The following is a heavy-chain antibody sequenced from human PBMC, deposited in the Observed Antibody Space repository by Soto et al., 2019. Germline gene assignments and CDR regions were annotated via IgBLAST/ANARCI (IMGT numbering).Heavy chain of an antibody. CDR3: ATMGTPATGLYYFDY. V-gene: IGHV4-30-4*01. CDR2: ISYSGST. J-gene: IGHJ4*02. D-gene: IGHD1-7*01. CDR1: GGSISSGNYY. Sequence: PSETLSLTCTVSGGSISSGNYYWSRIRQPPGKGLEWIGFISYSGSTYYNASLKSRVTISVDTSKNQFSLNLSFVTAADTAVYYCATMGTPATGLYYFDYWGQGTLVTVSS.